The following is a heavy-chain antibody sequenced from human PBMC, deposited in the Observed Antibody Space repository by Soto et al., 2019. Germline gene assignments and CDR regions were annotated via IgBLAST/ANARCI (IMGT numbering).Heavy chain of an antibody. CDR1: GGSISSYY. Sequence: SETLSLTCTVSGGSISSYYWSWIRQPPGKGLEWIGYIYYSGSTNYNPSLKSRVTISVDTSKNQFSLKLSSVTAADTAVYYCAGTYYDFWSGYYNFYNYYYYMDVWGKGTTVTVSS. CDR3: AGTYYDFWSGYYNFYNYYYYMDV. CDR2: IYYSGST. D-gene: IGHD3-3*01. J-gene: IGHJ6*03. V-gene: IGHV4-59*01.